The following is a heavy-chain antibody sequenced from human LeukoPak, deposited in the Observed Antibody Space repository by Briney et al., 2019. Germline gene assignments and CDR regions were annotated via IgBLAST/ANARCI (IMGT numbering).Heavy chain of an antibody. CDR3: ARSGSYGPNFAY. CDR2: IHSSGNT. J-gene: IGHJ4*02. CDR1: GGSISGHY. Sequence: SETLSLTCTVSGGSISGHYWHWIRRPPGKGLEWIGFIHSSGNTDYNPSLRRRVTLSVDTSKNQFSLKLSSVTAADTAVYYCARSGSYGPNFAYWGQGTLVTVSS. V-gene: IGHV4-4*09. D-gene: IGHD1-26*01.